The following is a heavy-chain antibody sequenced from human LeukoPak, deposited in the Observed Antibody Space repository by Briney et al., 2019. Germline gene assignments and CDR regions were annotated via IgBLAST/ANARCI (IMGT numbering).Heavy chain of an antibody. J-gene: IGHJ1*01. CDR3: ARGELLFRYFQH. V-gene: IGHV4-30-2*01. CDR1: GGSISSGGYS. Sequence: SETLSLTCAVSGGSISSGGYSWSWIRQPPGKGLEWIGYIYHSGSTYYNPSLKSRVTISVDRSKNQLSLKLSSVTAADTAVYYCARGELLFRYFQHWGQGTLVTVSS. CDR2: IYHSGST. D-gene: IGHD2-21*02.